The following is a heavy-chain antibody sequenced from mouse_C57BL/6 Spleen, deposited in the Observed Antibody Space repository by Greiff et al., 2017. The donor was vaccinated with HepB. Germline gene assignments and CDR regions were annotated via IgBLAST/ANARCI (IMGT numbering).Heavy chain of an antibody. CDR1: GYTFTSYW. J-gene: IGHJ1*03. V-gene: IGHV1-50*01. CDR2: IDPSDSYT. Sequence: QVQLQQPGAELVKPGASVKLSCKASGYTFTSYWMQWVKQRPGQGLEWIGEIDPSDSYTNYNQKFKGKATLTVDTSSSTAYMQLSSLTSEDSAVYYCARVITTRYFDVWGTGTTVTVSS. CDR3: ARVITTRYFDV. D-gene: IGHD1-1*01.